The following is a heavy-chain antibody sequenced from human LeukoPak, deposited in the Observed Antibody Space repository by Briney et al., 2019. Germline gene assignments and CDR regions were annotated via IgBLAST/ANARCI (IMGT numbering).Heavy chain of an antibody. D-gene: IGHD3-10*02. Sequence: ASVKVSCKASGYTFTSYDINWVRQAPGQGLEWMGWINPNSGGTNYAQKFQGRVTMTRDTSISTAYMELSRLRSDDTAVYYCARGHSGRGGIDPWGQGTLVTVSS. V-gene: IGHV1-2*02. CDR1: GYTFTSYD. J-gene: IGHJ5*02. CDR2: INPNSGGT. CDR3: ARGHSGRGGIDP.